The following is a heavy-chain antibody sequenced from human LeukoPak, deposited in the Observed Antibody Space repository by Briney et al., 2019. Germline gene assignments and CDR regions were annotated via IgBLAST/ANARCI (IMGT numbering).Heavy chain of an antibody. CDR2: ISGGGGTT. CDR1: GFTFSTYG. CDR3: GIGKYSSGWYGFDS. J-gene: IGHJ4*02. Sequence: GGSLRLSCAASGFTFSTYGMTWVRQAPGRGVEWVSDISGGGGTTYYAASVKGRFTISRDSSKNTLYWQMNSLRTNAMAGVYCGIGKYSSGWYGFDSWGEGTLVTVSS. V-gene: IGHV3-23*01. D-gene: IGHD6-19*01.